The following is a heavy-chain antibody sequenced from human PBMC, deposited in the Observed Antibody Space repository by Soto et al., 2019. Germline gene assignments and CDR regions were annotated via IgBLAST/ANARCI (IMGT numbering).Heavy chain of an antibody. CDR2: INSDSGNT. J-gene: IGHJ1*01. V-gene: IGHV1-3*01. D-gene: IGHD3-22*01. CDR3: ARTIYDSSGYISFQH. CDR1: GYTFSSYA. Sequence: QVQLVQSGAEVKKPGASVKVSCKAYGYTFSSYAIHWVRQAPGQRLEWMGWINSDSGNTRYSQKFQGRVTITRDTSASTAYMELSSLRSEDTAVYYCARTIYDSSGYISFQHWGQGTLVTVAS.